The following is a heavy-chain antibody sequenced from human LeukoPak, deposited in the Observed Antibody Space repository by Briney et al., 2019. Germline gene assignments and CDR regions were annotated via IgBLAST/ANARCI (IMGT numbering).Heavy chain of an antibody. CDR3: ARESRYYYDSSGYSPGFDY. Sequence: GGSLTLSCAASGFTVSSNYMSWVRPAPGKGLEGVSVIYSGGSTYYADSVKGRFTISRDNSKNTLYLQMNSLRAEDTAVYYCARESRYYYDSSGYSPGFDYWGQGTLVTVSS. J-gene: IGHJ4*02. CDR2: IYSGGST. V-gene: IGHV3-66*02. D-gene: IGHD3-22*01. CDR1: GFTVSSNY.